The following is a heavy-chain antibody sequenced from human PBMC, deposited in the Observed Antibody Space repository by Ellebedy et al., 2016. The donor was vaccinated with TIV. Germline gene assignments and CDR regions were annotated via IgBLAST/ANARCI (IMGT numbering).Heavy chain of an antibody. CDR1: GYTFSSDG. Sequence: AASVKVSCKASGYTFSSDGISWARQAPGQGLEWMGWISAYNDNTNYAQKFQGRLTLTTDTSTSTAYMELRSLRSDDTAVYYCARVPITMIRGYDYWGQGTLVTVSS. V-gene: IGHV1-18*04. CDR2: ISAYNDNT. CDR3: ARVPITMIRGYDY. D-gene: IGHD3-10*01. J-gene: IGHJ4*02.